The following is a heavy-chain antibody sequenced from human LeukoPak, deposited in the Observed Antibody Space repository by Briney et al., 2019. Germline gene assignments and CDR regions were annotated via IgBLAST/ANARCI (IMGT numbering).Heavy chain of an antibody. D-gene: IGHD1-26*01. Sequence: GGSLRLSCAASGFAFSSYAMSWVRQAPGKGLEWDSAISGSGGSTYYADSVKGRFTISRDNSKNTLYLQMNSLRAEDTAVYYCAKDLSYSGSYSTFDIWGQGTMVTVSS. V-gene: IGHV3-23*01. CDR2: ISGSGGST. CDR1: GFAFSSYA. CDR3: AKDLSYSGSYSTFDI. J-gene: IGHJ3*02.